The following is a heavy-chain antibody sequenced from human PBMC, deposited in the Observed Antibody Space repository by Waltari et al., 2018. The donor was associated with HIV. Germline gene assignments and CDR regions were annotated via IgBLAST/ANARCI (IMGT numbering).Heavy chain of an antibody. CDR2: INHSGST. CDR1: GGSFSGYY. Sequence: QVQLQQWGAGLLQPSETLSLTCAVYGGSFSGYYWSWIRQPPGKGLECIGEINHSGSTNYNPSLKSRVTISVDTSKNQFSLKMSSVTAADTAVYYCARQKGDYGDFGWAPRTAFDIWGQGTMVTVSS. D-gene: IGHD4-17*01. V-gene: IGHV4-34*01. CDR3: ARQKGDYGDFGWAPRTAFDI. J-gene: IGHJ3*02.